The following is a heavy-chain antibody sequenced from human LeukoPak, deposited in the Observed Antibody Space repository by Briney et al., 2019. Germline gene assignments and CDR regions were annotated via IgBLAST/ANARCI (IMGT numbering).Heavy chain of an antibody. J-gene: IGHJ4*02. CDR1: GYSISRGYY. D-gene: IGHD3-10*01. Sequence: SATLSLTCGVSGYSISRGYYWVRIRQPPGKGLEWIGTIYDIGSTYYTPSLGSRVTISVDTSKNEFSLNLKSVTAADTAVYYCARAGWIITSGIDYWGQGALVTVSS. V-gene: IGHV4-38-2*01. CDR2: IYDIGST. CDR3: ARAGWIITSGIDY.